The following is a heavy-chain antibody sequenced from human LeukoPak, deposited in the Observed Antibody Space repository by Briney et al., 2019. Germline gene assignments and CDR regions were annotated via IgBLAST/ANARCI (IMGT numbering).Heavy chain of an antibody. CDR3: AREGGGPGPLTPFDY. CDR2: IYHSGST. V-gene: IGHV4-38-2*02. Sequence: SETLPLTCAVSGYSISSGYYWGWIRQPPGKGLEWIGSIYHSGSTYYNPSLKSRVTISVDTSKNQFSLKLSSVTAADTAVYYYAREGGGPGPLTPFDYWGQGTLVTVSS. J-gene: IGHJ4*02. D-gene: IGHD3-10*01. CDR1: GYSISSGYY.